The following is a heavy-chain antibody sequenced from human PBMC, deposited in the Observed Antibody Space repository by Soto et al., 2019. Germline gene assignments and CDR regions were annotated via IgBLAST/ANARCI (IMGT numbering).Heavy chain of an antibody. CDR1: GGSISSGDYY. J-gene: IGHJ4*02. D-gene: IGHD6-13*01. CDR2: IYYSGST. CDR3: ARGDRFSGGAAGY. Sequence: PSETLSLTCTVSGGSISSGDYYWSWIRQPPGKGLEWIGYIYYSGSTYYNPSLKSRVTISVDTSKNQFSLKLSSVTAADTAVYYCARGDRFSGGAAGYCGQGTLVTV. V-gene: IGHV4-30-4*01.